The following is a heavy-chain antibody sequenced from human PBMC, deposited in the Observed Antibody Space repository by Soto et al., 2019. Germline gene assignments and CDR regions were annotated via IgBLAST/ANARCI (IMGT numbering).Heavy chain of an antibody. CDR2: INWNDDE. V-gene: IGHV2-5*01. CDR3: AHRHDLGGFDI. Sequence: KESGPTLVKPTQTLTLTCTFSGFSLNTRAVRVGWIRQAPGKALEWLALINWNDDERYSPSLKDRLTITKDTSKNHVVLTMTNIGPVDTATYYCAHRHDLGGFDIWGQGTAVTVSS. J-gene: IGHJ3*02. CDR1: GFSLNTRAVR. D-gene: IGHD2-15*01.